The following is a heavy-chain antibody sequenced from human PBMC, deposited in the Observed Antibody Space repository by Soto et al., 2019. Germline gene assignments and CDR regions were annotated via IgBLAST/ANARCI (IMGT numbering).Heavy chain of an antibody. CDR1: GFTFSSYE. D-gene: IGHD3-3*01. Sequence: GGSLRLSCAASGFTFSSYEMNWVRQAPGKGLEWLSYISGSGTIILYADSVKGRFTISRDNAKNSLYLQMNSLRVEDTAVYYYARDWDFWIDLYRSDDFDLWGQGTMVTVS. CDR2: ISGSGTII. V-gene: IGHV3-48*03. CDR3: ARDWDFWIDLYRSDDFDL. J-gene: IGHJ3*01.